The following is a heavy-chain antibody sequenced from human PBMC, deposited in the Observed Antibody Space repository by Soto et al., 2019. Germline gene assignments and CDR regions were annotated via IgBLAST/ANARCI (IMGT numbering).Heavy chain of an antibody. J-gene: IGHJ6*02. CDR3: ARTGRYDILTGYFYYGMVV. Sequence: ASVKVSCKASGYTFTGYYMHWERQAPGQGLEWMGWINPNSGGTNYAQKFQGRVTMTRDTSISTAYMELSRLRSDDTAVYYCARTGRYDILTGYFYYGMVVWGPGTTVTVS. V-gene: IGHV1-2*02. D-gene: IGHD3-9*01. CDR1: GYTFTGYY. CDR2: INPNSGGT.